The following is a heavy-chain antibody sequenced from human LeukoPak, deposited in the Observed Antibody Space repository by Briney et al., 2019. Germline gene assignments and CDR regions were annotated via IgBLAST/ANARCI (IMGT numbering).Heavy chain of an antibody. CDR1: GYSIGSGYF. D-gene: IGHD3-22*01. Sequence: SEPLSLTCAVSGYSIGSGYFWGWIRQPTGMGLEWIGSLYHSGITYYNPSLKSRVTISMDTSKNQFSLKLTSVTAADTAVYYCARHALFDSTGYYYVLDYWGQGTLATVSS. J-gene: IGHJ4*02. CDR2: LYHSGIT. CDR3: ARHALFDSTGYYYVLDY. V-gene: IGHV4-38-2*01.